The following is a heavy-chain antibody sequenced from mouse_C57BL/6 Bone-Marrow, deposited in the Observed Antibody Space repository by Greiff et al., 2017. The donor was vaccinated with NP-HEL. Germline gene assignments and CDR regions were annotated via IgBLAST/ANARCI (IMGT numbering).Heavy chain of an antibody. CDR3: AREGCSNHYWFAY. CDR2: INPYNGDT. D-gene: IGHD2-5*01. V-gene: IGHV1-20*01. Sequence: EVMLVVSGPELVKPGDSVKISCKASGYSFTGYFMNWVMQSHGKSLEWIGRINPYNGDTFYNQKFKGKATLTVDKSSSTAHMELRSLTSEDSAVYYCAREGCSNHYWFAYWGQGTLVTVSA. J-gene: IGHJ3*01. CDR1: GYSFTGYF.